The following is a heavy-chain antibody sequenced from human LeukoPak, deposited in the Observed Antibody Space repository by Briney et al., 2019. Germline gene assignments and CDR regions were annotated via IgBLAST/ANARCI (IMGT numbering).Heavy chain of an antibody. Sequence: SETLSLTCTVSGGSISSYYWNWIRQPPGKGLEWIGYIYYSGSTNYNPSLKSRVTISVDTSKNQFSLKLSSVTAADTAVYYCVRGADSSGYYSIFYFDYWGQGTLVTVSS. CDR3: VRGADSSGYYSIFYFDY. CDR2: IYYSGST. CDR1: GGSISSYY. D-gene: IGHD3-22*01. J-gene: IGHJ4*02. V-gene: IGHV4-59*01.